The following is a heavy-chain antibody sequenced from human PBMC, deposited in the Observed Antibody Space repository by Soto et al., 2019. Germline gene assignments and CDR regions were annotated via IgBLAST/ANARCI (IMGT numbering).Heavy chain of an antibody. D-gene: IGHD2-8*02. CDR3: ARAVEPSCPRGVCDYFDY. CDR1: GYTFTDYY. CDR2: INPDSGGT. V-gene: IGHV1-2*04. Sequence: GASVKVSCKASGYTFTDYYIHWVRQAPGQGLEWMGFINPDSGGTNYAQRFQDWVTISRDTSINTAYMEFRRLKSDDTAVYYCARAVEPSCPRGVCDYFDYWGQGTLVTVSS. J-gene: IGHJ4*02.